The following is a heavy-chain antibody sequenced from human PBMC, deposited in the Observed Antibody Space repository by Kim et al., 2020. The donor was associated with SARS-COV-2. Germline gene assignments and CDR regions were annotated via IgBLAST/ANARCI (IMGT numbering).Heavy chain of an antibody. V-gene: IGHV4-34*01. Sequence: STSDTQSLKIRITISMDTAKNQFSLKLSAVTAADTAVYYCARGARPPDYWGQGTLVTVSS. CDR2: ST. J-gene: IGHJ4*02. CDR3: ARGARPPDY.